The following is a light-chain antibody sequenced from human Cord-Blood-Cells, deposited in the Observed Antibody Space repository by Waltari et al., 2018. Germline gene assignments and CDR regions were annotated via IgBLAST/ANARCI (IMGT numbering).Light chain of an antibody. J-gene: IGKJ4*01. Sequence: DIQMTQSPSSLSASVGDRVNITCRASQSISSYLNWYQQKPGKAPKLLIYAASSLQSGVPSRVSGSGSGTDFTLTISSLQPEDFATYYCQQSYSTPLTFGGGTKVEIK. CDR2: AAS. CDR1: QSISSY. V-gene: IGKV1-39*01. CDR3: QQSYSTPLT.